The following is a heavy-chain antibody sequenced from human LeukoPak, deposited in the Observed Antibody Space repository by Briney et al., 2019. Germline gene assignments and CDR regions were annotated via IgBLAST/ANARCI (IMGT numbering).Heavy chain of an antibody. Sequence: SQTLSLTCAISGDSVSSNSAAWNWIRQSPSRGLEWLGRTYYRSKWYNDYAVSVKSRITINPDTSKNQFSLQLNSVTPEDTAVYYCARGTLLIISSWYYFDCWGQGTLVTVSS. CDR3: ARGTLLIISSWYYFDC. J-gene: IGHJ4*02. D-gene: IGHD6-13*01. V-gene: IGHV6-1*01. CDR1: GDSVSSNSAA. CDR2: TYYRSKWYN.